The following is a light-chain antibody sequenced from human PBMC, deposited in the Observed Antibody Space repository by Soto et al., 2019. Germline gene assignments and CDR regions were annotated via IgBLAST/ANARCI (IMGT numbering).Light chain of an antibody. Sequence: QSVLTQPPSASETPGQGVTISCSGSSSNIGANFVFWYQQLPGTAPKLLIYRNDQRPSGVPDRFSGSKSGTSASLAISGLRSEDEADYYCAAWDDSLSGRVFGGGTKLTVL. CDR1: SSNIGANF. V-gene: IGLV1-47*01. CDR3: AAWDDSLSGRV. J-gene: IGLJ3*02. CDR2: RND.